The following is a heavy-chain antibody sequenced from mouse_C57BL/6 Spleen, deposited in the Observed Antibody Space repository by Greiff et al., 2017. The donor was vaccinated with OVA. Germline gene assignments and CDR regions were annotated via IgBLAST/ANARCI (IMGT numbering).Heavy chain of an antibody. CDR3: ARRGNLLDYAMDY. CDR1: GYTFTSYW. V-gene: IGHV1-61*01. Sequence: QVQLQQPGAELVRPGSSVKLSCKASGYTFTSYWMDWVKQRPGQGLEWIGNIYPSDSETHYNQKFKDKATLTVDKSSSTAYMQLSSLPSEDSAVYSCARRGNLLDYAMDYWGQGTSVTVSS. J-gene: IGHJ4*01. CDR2: IYPSDSET.